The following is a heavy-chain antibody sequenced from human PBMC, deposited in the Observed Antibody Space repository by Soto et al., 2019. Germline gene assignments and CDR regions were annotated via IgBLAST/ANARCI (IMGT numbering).Heavy chain of an antibody. CDR3: ARGEDDYGDFGSMDV. CDR2: IIPFLSAT. J-gene: IGHJ6*02. V-gene: IGHV1-69*13. D-gene: IGHD4-17*01. CDR1: GGHFDRFA. Sequence: ASVKVSCKASGGHFDRFALSWLRQAHGQGLEWMGGIIPFLSATTYAQKFQGRVTITADESASTLYLELRSLTSDDTAVYYCARGEDDYGDFGSMDVWGQGTSVTVSS.